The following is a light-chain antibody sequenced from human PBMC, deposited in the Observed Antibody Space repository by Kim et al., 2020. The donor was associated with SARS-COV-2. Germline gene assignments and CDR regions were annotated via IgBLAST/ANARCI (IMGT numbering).Light chain of an antibody. CDR2: DVN. J-gene: IGLJ1*01. CDR3: CSYTGSSTVYV. Sequence: QSALTQPASVSGSPGQSITISCTGTTSDIGIYNLVSWHQQHPGKAPKVIIYDVNKRPSGVSNRFSGSKSGNTASLTISGLQAEDEADYYCCSYTGSSTVYVFRNGTKVTVL. CDR1: TSDIGIYNL. V-gene: IGLV2-23*02.